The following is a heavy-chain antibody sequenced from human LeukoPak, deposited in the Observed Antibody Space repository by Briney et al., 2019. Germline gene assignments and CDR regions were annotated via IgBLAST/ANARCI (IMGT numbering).Heavy chain of an antibody. J-gene: IGHJ6*02. CDR2: ITNGGSTI. Sequence: GGSLRLSCAASGFTFSDYNMNWVRQAPGKGLEWVSYITNGGSTIHHADSVKGRFTISRDNAKKTPYLQMNSLRAEDTAVYYCARSIGLTGGGVDVWGQGTTVTVSS. CDR3: ARSIGLTGGGVDV. D-gene: IGHD3-9*01. V-gene: IGHV3-11*01. CDR1: GFTFSDYN.